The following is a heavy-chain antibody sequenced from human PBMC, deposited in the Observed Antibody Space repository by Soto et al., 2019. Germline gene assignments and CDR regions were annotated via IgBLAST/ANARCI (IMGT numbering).Heavy chain of an antibody. CDR1: GYSFTSYW. D-gene: IGHD3-10*01. V-gene: IGHV5-51*01. CDR2: IYPGDSDT. CDR3: ARHQYYYGSGTSFLSAPDFDY. J-gene: IGHJ4*02. Sequence: PGESLKISCKGSGYSFTSYWIGWVRQMPGKGLEWMGIIYPGDSDTRYSPSFQGQVTISADKSISTAYLQWSSLKASDTAMYYCARHQYYYGSGTSFLSAPDFDYWGQGTLVTVSS.